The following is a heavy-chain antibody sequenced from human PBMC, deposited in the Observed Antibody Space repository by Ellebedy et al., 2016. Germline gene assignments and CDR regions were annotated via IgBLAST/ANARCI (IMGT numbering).Heavy chain of an antibody. D-gene: IGHD2-2*02. Sequence: ASVKVSXKASGGTFSSYAINWVRQATGQGLEWMGWMNPNSGNTGYAQKFQGRVTMTRNTSISTAYMELSSLRSEDTAVYYCARGIDCSSTSCYTLRYYYYYMDVWGKGTTVTVSS. V-gene: IGHV1-8*02. CDR3: ARGIDCSSTSCYTLRYYYYYMDV. CDR2: MNPNSGNT. J-gene: IGHJ6*03. CDR1: GGTFSSYA.